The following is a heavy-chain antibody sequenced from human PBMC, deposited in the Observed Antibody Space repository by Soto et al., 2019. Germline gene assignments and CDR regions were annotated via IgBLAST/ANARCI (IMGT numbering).Heavy chain of an antibody. V-gene: IGHV4-59*01. CDR2: TYYSGST. CDR1: RGSISGYY. J-gene: IGHJ3*02. CDR3: ARGSGGLDAFDI. Sequence: SETLSLPCTVSRGSISGYYWRWMRQPPGKGLEWIGYTYYSGSTNYNSSLKSRVTLLDDTSMNQFSLKMSSVTAAVTAVQCRARGSGGLDAFDIGPQGTMV.